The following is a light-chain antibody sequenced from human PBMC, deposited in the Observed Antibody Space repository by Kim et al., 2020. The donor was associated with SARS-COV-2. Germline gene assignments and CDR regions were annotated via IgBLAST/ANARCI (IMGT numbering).Light chain of an antibody. CDR3: CSYSANSVV. J-gene: IGLJ2*01. CDR1: SSYVGIYDF. Sequence: PGQSAAISCTRISSYVGIYDFVSWYQHHPGKAPRLLIYDINNRPSGVPDRFSGSKSGNTASLIISGLQADDEAHYYCCSYSANSVVLGGGTQLTVL. V-gene: IGLV2-11*01. CDR2: DIN.